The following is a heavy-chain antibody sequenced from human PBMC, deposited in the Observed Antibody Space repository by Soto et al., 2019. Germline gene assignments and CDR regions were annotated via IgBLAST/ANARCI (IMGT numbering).Heavy chain of an antibody. CDR3: TREWSVANPGY. J-gene: IGHJ4*02. V-gene: IGHV3-23*01. D-gene: IGHD5-12*01. Sequence: PGGSLRLSCAASGFTFNNFAMSWVRQAPGKGLEWVSYIGGRDGTILYADSVKGRFAISRDNSNNTLYLQANSLRAEDTAVYYCTREWSVANPGYWGQGTQVTVSS. CDR1: GFTFNNFA. CDR2: IGGRDGTI.